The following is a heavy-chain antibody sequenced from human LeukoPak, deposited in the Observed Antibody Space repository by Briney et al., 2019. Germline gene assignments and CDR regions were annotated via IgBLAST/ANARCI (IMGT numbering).Heavy chain of an antibody. Sequence: GGSLRLSCAASGFTFSSSAMSWVRQAPGKGLEWVANIKKDGSEKYYVDSVKGRFTISRDNAKTSLYLQMNSLRAEDTAVYYCARHLSGITGYTYGRGIDYWGQGTLVTVSS. CDR3: ARHLSGITGYTYGRGIDY. CDR1: GFTFSSSA. J-gene: IGHJ4*02. V-gene: IGHV3-7*01. D-gene: IGHD5-18*01. CDR2: IKKDGSEK.